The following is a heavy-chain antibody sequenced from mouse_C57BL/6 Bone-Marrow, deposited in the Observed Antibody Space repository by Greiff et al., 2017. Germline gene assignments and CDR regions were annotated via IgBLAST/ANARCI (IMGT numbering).Heavy chain of an antibody. CDR3: ARGEWLLTGAMDY. J-gene: IGHJ4*01. CDR2: ISYDGSN. CDR1: GYSITSGYY. V-gene: IGHV3-6*01. Sequence: EVQLQQSGPGLVKPSQSLSLTCSVTGYSITSGYYWNWIRQFPGNKLEWMGYISYDGSNNYNPSLKNRISITRDTSKNQFFLKLNSVTTEDTATYYCARGEWLLTGAMDYWGQGTSVTVSS. D-gene: IGHD2-3*01.